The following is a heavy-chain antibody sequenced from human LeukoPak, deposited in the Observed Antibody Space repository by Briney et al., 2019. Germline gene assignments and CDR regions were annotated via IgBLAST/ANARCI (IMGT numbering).Heavy chain of an antibody. CDR1: GFTFSGHS. J-gene: IGHJ6*02. CDR3: ARVGDWSNYFGMDA. V-gene: IGHV3-23*01. Sequence: GGSLRLSCAASGFTFSGHSMTWVRQTPGKGLEWVSVIFGNGVKTYYADSLKGRFTISRDNSKSTLYLQMNSLRADGTAVYYCARVGDWSNYFGMDAWGQGTTVSVSS. D-gene: IGHD3-16*01. CDR2: IFGNGVKT.